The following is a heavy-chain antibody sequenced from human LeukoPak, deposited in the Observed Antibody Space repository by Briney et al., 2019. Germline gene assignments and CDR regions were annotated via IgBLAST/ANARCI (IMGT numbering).Heavy chain of an antibody. CDR2: ISSSSSTI. V-gene: IGHV3-48*01. D-gene: IGHD3-10*01. J-gene: IGHJ6*03. CDR3: ARESYYYGSGSYYSYYYYYYMDV. CDR1: GFTFSSYS. Sequence: GRSLRLSCAASGFTFSSYSMNWVRQAPGKGLEWVSYISSSSSTIYYADSVKGRFTISRDNAKNSLYLQMNSLRAEDTAVYYCARESYYYGSGSYYSYYYYYYMDVWGKGTTVTLSS.